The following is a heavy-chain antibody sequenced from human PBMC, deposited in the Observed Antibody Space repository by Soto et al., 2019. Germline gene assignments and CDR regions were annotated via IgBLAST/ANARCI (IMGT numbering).Heavy chain of an antibody. D-gene: IGHD3-22*01. CDR2: IFHNGST. CDR3: AREVTMITGFDY. CDR1: GGSVSSGSYY. V-gene: IGHV4-61*01. Sequence: QVQLHESGPGLVKTSETLSLTCTVSGGSVSSGSYYWSWIRQPPGQGLALFGYIFHNGSTNYHPPLNGRVSMSGDTSRDQFSPSLSSVTSPYTAFYYCAREVTMITGFDYWGQGSLVTVSS. J-gene: IGHJ4*02.